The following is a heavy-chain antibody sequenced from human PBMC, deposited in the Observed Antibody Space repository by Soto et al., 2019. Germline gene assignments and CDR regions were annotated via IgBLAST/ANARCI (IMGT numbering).Heavy chain of an antibody. CDR3: VRGGSCTNGVCSVFDY. CDR2: ITYSGNT. CDR1: GGSVSSVGYY. D-gene: IGHD2-8*01. Sequence: PSETLSLTXTVSGGSVSSVGYYWSWIRQHPGKGLEWIGYITYSGNTYYNPSLESRVTMSADTSKNQFSLKLSSVTAADTAVYFCVRGGSCTNGVCSVFDYWGQGTLVTVSS. V-gene: IGHV4-31*02. J-gene: IGHJ4*02.